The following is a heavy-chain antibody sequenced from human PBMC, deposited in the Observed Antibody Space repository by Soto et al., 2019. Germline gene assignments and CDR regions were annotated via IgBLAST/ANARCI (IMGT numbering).Heavy chain of an antibody. V-gene: IGHV1-18*01. Sequence: GASVKVSCKASGYTFTSYGISWVRQAPGQGLEWMGWISAYSGNTNYAQKLQGRVTMTTDTSTSTAYMELRSLISDDTAVYYCARLDSSGYYWGIFGYWGQGTLVTVSS. CDR3: ARLDSSGYYWGIFGY. CDR1: GYTFTSYG. J-gene: IGHJ4*02. CDR2: ISAYSGNT. D-gene: IGHD3-22*01.